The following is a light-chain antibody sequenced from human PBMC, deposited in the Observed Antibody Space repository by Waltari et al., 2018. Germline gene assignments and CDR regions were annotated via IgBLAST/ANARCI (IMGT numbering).Light chain of an antibody. CDR1: QSVSSN. V-gene: IGKV3-15*01. CDR3: QQYNNWPPGRT. CDR2: GAS. J-gene: IGKJ1*01. Sequence: EIVMTQSPATLSVSPGERAPPSCRASQSVSSNIAWYQQKPGQAPRLLSYGASTRATGIPARFSGSGSGTEFTLTISSLQSEDFAVYYCQQYNNWPPGRTFGQGTKVEIK.